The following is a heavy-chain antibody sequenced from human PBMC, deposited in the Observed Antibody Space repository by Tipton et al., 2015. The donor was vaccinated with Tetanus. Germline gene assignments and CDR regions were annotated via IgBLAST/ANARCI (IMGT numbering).Heavy chain of an antibody. CDR2: VYYTGDT. D-gene: IGHD2-8*02. Sequence: TLSLTCSVSGEAISRSYWSWIRQPPGKGLEWVGYVYYTGDTNYNPSLKSRVTISMDRSENQISLKMTSVTAADTAVYYCAGVTAQRTELYFEHWGQGTQVTVSS. CDR3: AGVTAQRTELYFEH. CDR1: GEAISRSY. J-gene: IGHJ1*01. V-gene: IGHV4-59*01.